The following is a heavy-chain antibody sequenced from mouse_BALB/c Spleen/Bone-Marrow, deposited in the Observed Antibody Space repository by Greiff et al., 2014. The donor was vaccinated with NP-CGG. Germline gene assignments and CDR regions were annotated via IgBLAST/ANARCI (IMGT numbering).Heavy chain of an antibody. CDR2: ISNGGGST. D-gene: IGHD2-1*01. CDR1: GFTFSDYY. V-gene: IGHV5-12*02. Sequence: EVQLVESGGGLVQPGGSLKLSCATSGFTFSDYYMYWVRQTPEKRLEWVAYISNGGGSTYYPDTVKGRFTISRDNAKNTLYLQMSRLKSEDTAMYYCARRLYGNYGAMDYWGQGTSVTVSS. J-gene: IGHJ4*01. CDR3: ARRLYGNYGAMDY.